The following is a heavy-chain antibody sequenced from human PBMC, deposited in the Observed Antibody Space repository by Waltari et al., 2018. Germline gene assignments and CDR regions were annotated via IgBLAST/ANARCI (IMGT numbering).Heavy chain of an antibody. Sequence: QVQLVQSGGEVKKPGASVKVSCKASGYTFNISVISWVRRAPGQGLEWMGWISPYSGNTNYAQNLQGRVTMTTDTSTSTAYMELRSLRSDDTAVYYCARGGGYSGYDEFDYWGQGTLVTVSS. CDR1: GYTFNISV. CDR2: ISPYSGNT. J-gene: IGHJ4*02. CDR3: ARGGGYSGYDEFDY. D-gene: IGHD5-12*01. V-gene: IGHV1-18*01.